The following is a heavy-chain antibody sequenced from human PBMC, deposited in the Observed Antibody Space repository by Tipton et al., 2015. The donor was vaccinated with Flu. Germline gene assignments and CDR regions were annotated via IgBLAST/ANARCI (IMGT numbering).Heavy chain of an antibody. V-gene: IGHV4-59*12. Sequence: TLSLTCTVSGGFISSYYWSWIRQPPGKGLEWIGYIYYSGSTNYNPSLKSRVTISVDTSKNQISLKLSSVTAADTAVYYCARYPESNYHWFGPWGQGALVTVSS. J-gene: IGHJ5*02. D-gene: IGHD4-11*01. CDR1: GGFISSYY. CDR2: IYYSGST. CDR3: ARYPESNYHWFGP.